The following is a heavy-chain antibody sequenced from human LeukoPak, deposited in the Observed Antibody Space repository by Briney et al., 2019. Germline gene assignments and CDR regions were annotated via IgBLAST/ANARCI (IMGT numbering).Heavy chain of an antibody. CDR2: INPHSGDT. Sequence: ASVKVSCKASGYTFNGYYMHWVRRAPGQGLEWLGWINPHSGDTNYAQKFQGRVTMTRDTSISTAYMELSRLRSDGTAVYYCARGKGYYESSGYYPFDYWGQGTLVTVSS. V-gene: IGHV1-2*02. CDR3: ARGKGYYESSGYYPFDY. CDR1: GYTFNGYY. J-gene: IGHJ4*02. D-gene: IGHD3-22*01.